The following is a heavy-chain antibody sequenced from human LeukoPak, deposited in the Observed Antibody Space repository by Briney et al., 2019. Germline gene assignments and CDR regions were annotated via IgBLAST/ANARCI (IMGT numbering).Heavy chain of an antibody. Sequence: GRSLRLSCAASGFTFSSCAMSWVRQAPGKGLEWVSAISGSGGSTYYADSVKGRFTISRDNSKNTLYLQMNSLRAEDTAVYYCALDPNYYDSSGPIPWGQGTLVTVSS. J-gene: IGHJ5*02. CDR1: GFTFSSCA. V-gene: IGHV3-23*01. CDR3: ALDPNYYDSSGPIP. D-gene: IGHD3-22*01. CDR2: ISGSGGST.